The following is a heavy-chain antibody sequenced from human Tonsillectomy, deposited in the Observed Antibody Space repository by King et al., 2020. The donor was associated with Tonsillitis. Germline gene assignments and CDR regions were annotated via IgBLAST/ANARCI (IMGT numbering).Heavy chain of an antibody. CDR3: AGIMVPVGGVIVSHWYFDL. Sequence: LQLQESGPGLVKTSETLSLTCTVSGGSISSGSYYWGWIRQPPGKGLEWIGNIYYSGSTYYNPFLKSRVTISVDTSKNQFSLKLSSVTAADTAVYYRAGIMVPVGGVIVSHWYFDLWGRGTLVTVSS. CDR2: IYYSGST. D-gene: IGHD3-16*02. CDR1: GGSISSGSYY. V-gene: IGHV4-39*01. J-gene: IGHJ2*01.